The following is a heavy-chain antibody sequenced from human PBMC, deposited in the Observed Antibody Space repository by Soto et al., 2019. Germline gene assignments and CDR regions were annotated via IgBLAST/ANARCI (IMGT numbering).Heavy chain of an antibody. CDR1: GFTIGSYG. Sequence: VLLVESGGGVVQPGTSLRLSCAASGFTIGSYGMHWVRQAPGKGLEWVAGLWYAGDDKYYGDSVKGRLTISRDNSRNTLYLQMNSLRAEDTAVYYCVRGPYYGLYYFDSWGQGTLVTVSS. CDR2: LWYAGDDK. V-gene: IGHV3-33*01. CDR3: VRGPYYGLYYFDS. J-gene: IGHJ4*02. D-gene: IGHD3-10*01.